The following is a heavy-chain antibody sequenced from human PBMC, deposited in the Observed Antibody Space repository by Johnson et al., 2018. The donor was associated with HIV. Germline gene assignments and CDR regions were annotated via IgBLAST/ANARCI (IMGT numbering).Heavy chain of an antibody. Sequence: QVQLVESGGGVVQPGRSLRLSCAASGFTFSRYSMHWVRQAPGKGLEWMAIISYYGSNKYYADSVKGRFTISRDNSKNTLFLQMNSLRDEDTAVYYCARGGWLGYCSSTSCAKDAFDIWGQGTMVTVSS. CDR2: ISYYGSNK. V-gene: IGHV3-30-3*01. J-gene: IGHJ3*02. CDR3: ARGGWLGYCSSTSCAKDAFDI. D-gene: IGHD2-2*01. CDR1: GFTFSRYS.